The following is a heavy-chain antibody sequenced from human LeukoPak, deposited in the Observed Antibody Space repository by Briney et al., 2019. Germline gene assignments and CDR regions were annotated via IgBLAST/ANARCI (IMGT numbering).Heavy chain of an antibody. CDR1: GGTFSSYA. D-gene: IGHD2-15*01. Sequence: ASVKVSCKASGGTFSSYAISWVRQAPGQGLEWMGRIIPIPGIANYAQKFQGRVTITADKSTSTAYMELSSLRSEDTAVYYCARAIRYCSGGSCYRGPTSLFDYWGQGTLVTVSS. CDR3: ARAIRYCSGGSCYRGPTSLFDY. J-gene: IGHJ4*02. V-gene: IGHV1-69*04. CDR2: IIPIPGIA.